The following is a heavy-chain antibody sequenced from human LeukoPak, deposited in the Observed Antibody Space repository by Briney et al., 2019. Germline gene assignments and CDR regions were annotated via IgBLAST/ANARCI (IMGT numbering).Heavy chain of an antibody. Sequence: ASVKVSCTASGGTFSSYAISWVRQAPGQGLEWMGGVIPIFGTANYAQKFQGRVTITTDESTSTAYMELSSLRSEDTAVYYCARGLAPYGSGSYYNGNYYYYMDVWGKGTTVTVSS. D-gene: IGHD3-10*01. J-gene: IGHJ6*03. CDR2: VIPIFGTA. V-gene: IGHV1-69*05. CDR1: GGTFSSYA. CDR3: ARGLAPYGSGSYYNGNYYYYMDV.